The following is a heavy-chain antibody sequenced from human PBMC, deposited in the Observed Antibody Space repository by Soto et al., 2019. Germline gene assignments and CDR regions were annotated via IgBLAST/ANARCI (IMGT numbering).Heavy chain of an antibody. J-gene: IGHJ6*02. V-gene: IGHV3-33*01. D-gene: IGHD3-10*01. CDR1: GFTFSSYG. CDR3: ARDTARAMVRIYYGMDV. CDR2: IWYDGSNK. Sequence: QVQLVESGGGVVQPGRSLRLSCAASGFTFSSYGMHWVRQAPGKGLEWVAVIWYDGSNKYYADSVKGRFTISRDNSXNXLYLQMNSLRAEDTAVYYCARDTARAMVRIYYGMDVWGQGPTVTVSS.